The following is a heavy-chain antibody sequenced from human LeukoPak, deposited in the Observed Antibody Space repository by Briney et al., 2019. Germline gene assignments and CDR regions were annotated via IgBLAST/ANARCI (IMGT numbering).Heavy chain of an antibody. CDR2: IDHSGST. Sequence: SETLSLTCAVYGGSFSGYYWSWIRQPPGKGLEWIGEIDHSGSTNYNPSLKSRVTISVDTSKNQFSLKLSSVTAADTAVYYCAREGYSSSWYLSYWGQGTLVTASS. CDR1: GGSFSGYY. V-gene: IGHV4-34*01. D-gene: IGHD6-13*01. CDR3: AREGYSSSWYLSY. J-gene: IGHJ4*02.